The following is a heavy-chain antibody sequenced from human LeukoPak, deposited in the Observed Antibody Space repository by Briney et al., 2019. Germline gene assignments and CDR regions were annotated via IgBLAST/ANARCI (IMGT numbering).Heavy chain of an antibody. J-gene: IGHJ6*02. CDR3: ARDSFIFYGMDV. CDR2: ISSSSSYI. Sequence: GGSLRLSCAASGFTFSSYATSWVRQAPGKGLEWVSSISSSSSYIYYADSVKGRFTISRDNAKNSLYLQMNSLRAEDTAVYYCARDSFIFYGMDVWGQGTTVTVSS. CDR1: GFTFSSYA. V-gene: IGHV3-21*01. D-gene: IGHD3-3*02.